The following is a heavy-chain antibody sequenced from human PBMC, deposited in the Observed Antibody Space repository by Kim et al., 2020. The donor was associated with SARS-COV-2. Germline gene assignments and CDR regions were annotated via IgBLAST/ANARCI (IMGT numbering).Heavy chain of an antibody. CDR3: ARGPRYDFWSGYLKLRGNYFDY. V-gene: IGHV4-34*01. D-gene: IGHD3-3*01. CDR2: INHSGST. CDR1: GGSFSGYY. J-gene: IGHJ4*02. Sequence: SETLSLTCAVYGGSFSGYYWSWIRQPPGKGLEWIGEINHSGSTNYNPSLKSRVTISVDTSKNQFSLKLSSVTAADTAVYYCARGPRYDFWSGYLKLRGNYFDYWGQGTLVTVSS.